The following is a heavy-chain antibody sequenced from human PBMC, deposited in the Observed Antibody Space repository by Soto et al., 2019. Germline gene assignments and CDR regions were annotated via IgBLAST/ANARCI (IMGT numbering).Heavy chain of an antibody. CDR1: GGTFGIYA. CDR2: ITPSGGST. Sequence: GASVEVYCNASGGTFGIYAITWVRQSPGQGLGWMGIITPSGGSTSYAQKFQGRVTMTRDTSTSTVYMELSSLRSEDTAVYYCASLMTHIVFVPAARNAAFDIWGQGTMVTVSS. D-gene: IGHD2-2*01. V-gene: IGHV1-46*01. CDR3: ASLMTHIVFVPAARNAAFDI. J-gene: IGHJ3*02.